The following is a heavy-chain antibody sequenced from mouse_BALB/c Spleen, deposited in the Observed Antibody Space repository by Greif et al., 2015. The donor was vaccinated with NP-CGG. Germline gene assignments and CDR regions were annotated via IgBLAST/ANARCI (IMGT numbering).Heavy chain of an antibody. CDR3: ARIYYDYDGGFAY. CDR1: GYTFTDYN. Sequence: EVQLQQSGPELVKPGASVKISCKASGYTFTDYNMHWVKQSHGKSLEWIGYIYPYNGGTGYNQKFKSKATLTVDNSSSTAYMELRSLTSEDSAVYYCARIYYDYDGGFAYWGQGTLVTVSA. V-gene: IGHV1S29*02. J-gene: IGHJ3*01. CDR2: IYPYNGGT. D-gene: IGHD2-4*01.